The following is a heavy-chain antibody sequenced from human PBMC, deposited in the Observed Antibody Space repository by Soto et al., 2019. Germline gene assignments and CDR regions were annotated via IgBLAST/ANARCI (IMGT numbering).Heavy chain of an antibody. V-gene: IGHV1-8*02. Sequence: ASVKVSCKASGYTFTSYDINWVRQATGQGLEWMGWMNPNSGNTGYAQKFQGRVTMTRNTSISTAYMELSSLRSEDTAVYYCARGRSSSSWFDHWGQGTLVTVSS. CDR3: ARGRSSSSWFDH. CDR1: GYTFTSYD. D-gene: IGHD6-6*01. CDR2: MNPNSGNT. J-gene: IGHJ5*02.